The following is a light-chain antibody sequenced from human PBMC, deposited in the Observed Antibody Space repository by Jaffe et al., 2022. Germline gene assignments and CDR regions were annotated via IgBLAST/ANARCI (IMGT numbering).Light chain of an antibody. J-gene: IGKJ3*01. V-gene: IGKV1-39*01. Sequence: DIQMTQSPSSLSASVGDRVTITCRASQSISGYLNWYHQKPGKAPQLLIHAASNLQSGVPSRFSGSGSGTDFTLTISSLQPEDFVTYYCQQSYSKPFTFGPGTKVDIK. CDR2: AAS. CDR3: QQSYSKPFT. CDR1: QSISGY.